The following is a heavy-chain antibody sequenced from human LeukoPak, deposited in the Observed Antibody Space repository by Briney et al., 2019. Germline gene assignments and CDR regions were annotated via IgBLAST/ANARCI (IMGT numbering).Heavy chain of an antibody. CDR1: GYTFTSYD. CDR3: ARVPLWGLYGRGVYDY. Sequence: GASVKVSCKASGYTFTSYDINWVRQATGQGLEWMGWMNPNSGNTGYAQKFQGRVTMTRNTSISTAYMELSSLRSEDTAVYYCARVPLWGLYGRGVYDYWGQGTLVTVSS. D-gene: IGHD3-10*01. CDR2: MNPNSGNT. J-gene: IGHJ4*02. V-gene: IGHV1-8*01.